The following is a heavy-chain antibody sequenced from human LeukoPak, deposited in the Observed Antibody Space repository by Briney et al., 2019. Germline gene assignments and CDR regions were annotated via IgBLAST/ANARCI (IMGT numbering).Heavy chain of an antibody. J-gene: IGHJ4*02. CDR2: IRGDETIA. D-gene: IGHD2-15*01. CDR3: ARTDNLDY. Sequence: GGSLRLSCAASGFSFTIWRHWVRQAPGKGLVWVARIRGDETIATYAESVKGRFTISRDNARNTLYLQMNSLRGEDTAVYYCARTDNLDYWGQGTPVTVSS. CDR1: GFSFTIW. V-gene: IGHV3-74*03.